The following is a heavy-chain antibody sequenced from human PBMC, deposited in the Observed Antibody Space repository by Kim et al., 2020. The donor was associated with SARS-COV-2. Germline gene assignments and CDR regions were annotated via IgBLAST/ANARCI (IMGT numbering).Heavy chain of an antibody. CDR3: ASPKVAATRGYYYYGMDV. V-gene: IGHV4-39*07. D-gene: IGHD2-15*01. Sequence: KSRVTISVDTSKNQFSLKLSSVTAADTAVYYCASPKVAATRGYYYYGMDVWGQGTTVTVSS. J-gene: IGHJ6*02.